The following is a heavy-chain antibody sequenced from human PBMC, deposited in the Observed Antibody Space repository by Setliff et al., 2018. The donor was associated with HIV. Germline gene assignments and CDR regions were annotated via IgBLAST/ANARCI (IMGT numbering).Heavy chain of an antibody. CDR1: GGSISRDSFY. J-gene: IGHJ5*02. D-gene: IGHD3-22*01. CDR3: AGDSGYPSNWFDP. Sequence: SETLSLTCTVSGGSISRDSFYWGWFRQPPGEGLEWIGSIYYSGTTYYAPSLETRLTISVDTSTNQFSLKFTSVTAADTAMYFCAGDSGYPSNWFDPWGQGILVTVSS. CDR2: IYYSGTT. V-gene: IGHV4-39*02.